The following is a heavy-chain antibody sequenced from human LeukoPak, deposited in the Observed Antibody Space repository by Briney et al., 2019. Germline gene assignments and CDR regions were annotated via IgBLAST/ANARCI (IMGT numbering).Heavy chain of an antibody. CDR2: INPNSGGT. J-gene: IGHJ4*02. V-gene: IGHV1-2*02. Sequence: ASVKVSCKASGGTFSSYAISWVRQAPGQGLEWMGWINPNSGGTNYAQKFQGRVTMTRDTSISTAYMELSRLRSDDTAVYYYARDTSSWYGNWGQGTLVTVSS. D-gene: IGHD6-13*01. CDR1: GGTFSSYA. CDR3: ARDTSSWYGN.